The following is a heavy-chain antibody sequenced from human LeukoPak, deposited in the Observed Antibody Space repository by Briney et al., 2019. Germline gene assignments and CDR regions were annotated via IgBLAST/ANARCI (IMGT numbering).Heavy chain of an antibody. V-gene: IGHV4-34*01. CDR1: GASFSAHY. CDR2: INHSGST. J-gene: IGHJ3*02. CDR3: ARLTKPDDSTGWTAFDI. Sequence: SETLSLTCAVSGASFSAHYWSWIRQPPGMGLEWIGGINHSGSTKYNPSLKSRVTISVDTSKNQFSLKLSSVTAADTAVYYCARLTKPDDSTGWTAFDIWGQGTMVTVSS. D-gene: IGHD3-22*01.